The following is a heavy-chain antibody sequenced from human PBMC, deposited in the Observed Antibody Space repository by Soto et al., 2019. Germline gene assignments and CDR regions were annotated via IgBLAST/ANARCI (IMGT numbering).Heavy chain of an antibody. V-gene: IGHV3-74*01. D-gene: IGHD2-15*01. Sequence: EVQLVESGGGLVQPGGSLRLSCAASGFTFSSYWMHWVRQAPGKXXXXXXRXNXDXSXTSYADSVKGRFTISRDNAKNTLYLQMNSLRAEDTAVYYCVRTSLVVAAATREDYWGQGTLVTVSS. CDR3: VRTSLVVAAATREDY. J-gene: IGHJ4*02. CDR1: GFTFSSYW. CDR2: XNXDXSXT.